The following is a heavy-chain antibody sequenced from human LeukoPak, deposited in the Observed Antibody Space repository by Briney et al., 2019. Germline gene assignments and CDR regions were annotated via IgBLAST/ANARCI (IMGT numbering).Heavy chain of an antibody. J-gene: IGHJ4*02. V-gene: IGHV4-39*01. CDR3: ARHEVGATPFGY. D-gene: IGHD1-26*01. CDR2: IYYSGST. CDR1: GGSISSSSYY. Sequence: PSETLSLTCTVSGGSISSSSYYWGWIRQPPGKGLEWIGSIYYSGSTYYNPSLKSRVTISVDTSKNQFSLKLSSVTAADTAVYYCARHEVGATPFGYWGQGTLVTVSS.